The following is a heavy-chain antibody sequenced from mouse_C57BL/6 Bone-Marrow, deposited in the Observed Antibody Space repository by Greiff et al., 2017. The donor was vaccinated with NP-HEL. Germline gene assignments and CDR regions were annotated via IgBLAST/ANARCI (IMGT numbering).Heavy chain of an antibody. D-gene: IGHD2-4*01. J-gene: IGHJ3*01. CDR2: INPNNGGT. CDR1: GYTFTDYY. V-gene: IGHV1-26*01. CDR3: ARKIYYDYDDGRWFAY. Sequence: EVQLQQSGPELVKPGASVKISCKASGYTFTDYYMNWVKQSHGKSLEWIGDINPNNGGTSYNQKFKGKATLTVDKSSSTAYMELRSLTSEDSAVYYCARKIYYDYDDGRWFAYWGQGTLVTVSA.